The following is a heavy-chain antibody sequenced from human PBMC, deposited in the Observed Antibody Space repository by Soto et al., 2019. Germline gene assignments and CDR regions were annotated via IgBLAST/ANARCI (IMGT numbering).Heavy chain of an antibody. CDR2: IYSAGNT. CDR1: ELTLSVHY. Sequence: PGVSMRLSSASSELTLSVHYMSWVRKETGKGLEWVSIIYSAGNTYYADSVKGRFTISRDNSKNTLYQQMNSLRAEDTAVYYCAREDYYDSSGYYFGPYYYYGMDVWGQGTTVTVSS. J-gene: IGHJ6*02. D-gene: IGHD3-22*01. CDR3: AREDYYDSSGYYFGPYYYYGMDV. V-gene: IGHV3-66*02.